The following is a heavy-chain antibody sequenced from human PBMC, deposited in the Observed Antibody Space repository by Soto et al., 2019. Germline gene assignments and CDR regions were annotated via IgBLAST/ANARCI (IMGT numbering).Heavy chain of an antibody. D-gene: IGHD3-10*01. CDR1: GGPMTTYY. CDR2: MGYNGFT. J-gene: IGHJ6*02. Sequence: SETLSLPCTISGGPMTTYYCSWFRQPPGQGLEWIGCMGYNGFTRYNPCLISRVTIALDTSKNQCSRNLNSVTAADTALYYCARQGFGELHGLVDVWGQGPTVTVPS. CDR3: ARQGFGELHGLVDV. V-gene: IGHV4-59*08.